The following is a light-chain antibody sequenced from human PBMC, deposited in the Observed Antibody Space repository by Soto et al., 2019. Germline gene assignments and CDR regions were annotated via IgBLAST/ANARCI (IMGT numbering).Light chain of an antibody. CDR2: DVS. J-gene: IGLJ3*02. CDR1: SSDIGGYNS. V-gene: IGLV2-14*03. CDR3: SSYTSSITLV. Sequence: QSALTQPPSASGSPGQSVTISCTGTSSDIGGYNSVSWYQQHPGKAPRLMIYDVSNRPSGVSNRFSGSKSGNTASLTISGLQAEDEADYYCSSYTSSITLVFGGGTKLTV.